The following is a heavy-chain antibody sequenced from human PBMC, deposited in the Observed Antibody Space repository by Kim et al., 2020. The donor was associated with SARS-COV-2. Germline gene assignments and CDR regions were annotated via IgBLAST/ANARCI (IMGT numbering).Heavy chain of an antibody. CDR3: ARDWQWQRDY. CDR2: ISTTSIT. D-gene: IGHD6-19*01. J-gene: IGHJ4*02. CDR1: GFTFSSSN. V-gene: IGHV3-48*02. Sequence: GGSLRLSCVASGFTFSSSNMNWVRQAPGKGLEWVSHISTTSITYYADSVKGRFTISRDNARNSGYLQMYSLRDEDTAVYYCARDWQWQRDYWGQGALVTVSS.